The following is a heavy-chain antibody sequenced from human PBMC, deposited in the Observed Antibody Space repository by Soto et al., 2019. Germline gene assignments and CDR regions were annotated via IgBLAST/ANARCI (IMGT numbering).Heavy chain of an antibody. D-gene: IGHD3-10*01. CDR2: IIPSGGST. CDR3: ARDLGLGGSGSYSLIPYYYYYYGMDV. Sequence: ASVKVSCKASGGTFSSYAISWVRQAPGQGLEWMGGIIPSGGSTSYAQKFQGRVTMTRDTSTSTVYMELSSLRSEDTAVYYCARDLGLGGSGSYSLIPYYYYYYGMDVWGQGTTVTVSS. J-gene: IGHJ6*02. V-gene: IGHV1-46*01. CDR1: GGTFSSYA.